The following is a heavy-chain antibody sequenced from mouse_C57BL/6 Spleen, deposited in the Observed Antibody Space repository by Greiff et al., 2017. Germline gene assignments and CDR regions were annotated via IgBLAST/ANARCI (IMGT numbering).Heavy chain of an antibody. V-gene: IGHV1-80*01. J-gene: IGHJ2*01. CDR1: GYAFSSYW. CDR3: ARSETGTLFDY. Sequence: VKLQESGAELVKPGASVKISCKASGYAFSSYWMNWVKQRPGKGLEWIGQIYPGDGDTNYNGKFKGKATLTADKSSSTAYMQLSSLTSEDSAVYFCARSETGTLFDYWGQGTTLTVSS. CDR2: IYPGDGDT. D-gene: IGHD4-1*01.